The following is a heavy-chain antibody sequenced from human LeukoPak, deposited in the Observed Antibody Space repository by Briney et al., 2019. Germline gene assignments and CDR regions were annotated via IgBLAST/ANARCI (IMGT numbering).Heavy chain of an antibody. J-gene: IGHJ5*02. Sequence: GGSLRLSCAGSGFTFRDYWMHWLRQAPGKGLVWVSRIESDGSTTRYADSVKGRFTISRDNAKNTMYLQMNSLRAEDTAVYFCARSSGVRGNWFDLWGQGTLVTVSS. CDR3: ARSSGVRGNWFDL. D-gene: IGHD3-10*01. CDR2: IESDGSTT. V-gene: IGHV3-74*01. CDR1: GFTFRDYW.